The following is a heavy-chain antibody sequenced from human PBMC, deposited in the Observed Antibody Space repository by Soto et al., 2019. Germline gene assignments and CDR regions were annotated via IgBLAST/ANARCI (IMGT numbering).Heavy chain of an antibody. CDR2: IKKKIEGETT. D-gene: IGHD2-15*01. CDR1: GFSISSAW. J-gene: IGHJ6*02. CDR3: TTGSVEGV. V-gene: IGHV3-15*07. Sequence: QLVESGGGLVRPGGSLRLPCSASGFSISSAWLNWVRQAPGKGVEWVGRIKKKIEGETTHYAAPVNGRFTVSRDDSKNMLYLQMNSLKADDTALYYCTTGSVEGVWGQGTTVTVSS.